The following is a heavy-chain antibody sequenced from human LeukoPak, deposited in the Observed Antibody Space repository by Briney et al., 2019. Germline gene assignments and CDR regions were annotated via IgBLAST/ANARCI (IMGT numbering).Heavy chain of an antibody. Sequence: GGSLRLSCAAAGLTFDSYDMYWVRQSPGKGPEWVSYISASGISIKYADSVKGRFTISRDNAKNLVYLQMDSLRAEDTAVYYCVPPAAGLHRTISTEYFQHWGQGTAIIVSS. CDR3: VPPAAGLHRTISTEYFQH. D-gene: IGHD6-13*01. J-gene: IGHJ1*01. CDR2: ISASGISI. CDR1: GLTFDSYD. V-gene: IGHV3-48*03.